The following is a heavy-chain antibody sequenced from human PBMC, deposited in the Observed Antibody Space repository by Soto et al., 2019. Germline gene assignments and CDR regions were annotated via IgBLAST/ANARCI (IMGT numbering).Heavy chain of an antibody. CDR1: GFSLTTYGVG. CDR2: IYWDDDK. D-gene: IGHD4-17*01. J-gene: IGHJ4*02. V-gene: IGHV2-5*02. Sequence: QITLKESGPTLVKPTQTLTLTCTFSGFSLTTYGVGVGWIRQPPGQALERLALIYWDDDKRYNPSLKSRLTITKATSKNQLVLIMTNMDPVDTAIYFCAHRRIHNGDWHGGYFDYWGQGTLVTVSS. CDR3: AHRRIHNGDWHGGYFDY.